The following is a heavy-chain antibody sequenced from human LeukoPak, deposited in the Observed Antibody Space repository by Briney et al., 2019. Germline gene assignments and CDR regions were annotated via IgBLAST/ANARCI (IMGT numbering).Heavy chain of an antibody. J-gene: IGHJ5*02. Sequence: GGSLRLSCAASGFTFSTHAMHWVRQAPGKGLEWVAVISFDANNKYYADSVRGRFTISRDNSKNTLYLQMNSLRAEDTAVYYCARPDYTSSWARFDPWGQGTLVTVSS. V-gene: IGHV3-30*04. CDR2: ISFDANNK. CDR3: ARPDYTSSWARFDP. CDR1: GFTFSTHA. D-gene: IGHD6-13*01.